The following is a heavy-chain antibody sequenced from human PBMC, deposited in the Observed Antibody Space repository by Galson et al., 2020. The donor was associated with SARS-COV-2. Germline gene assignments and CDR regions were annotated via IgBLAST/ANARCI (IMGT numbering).Heavy chain of an antibody. D-gene: IGHD5-18*01. CDR2: IYFSGST. V-gene: IGHV4-59*01. J-gene: IGHJ2*01. CDR1: GGSISTNY. Sequence: SETLSLTCTVSGGSISTNYWTRIRQPPGKGLEWIGYIYFSGSTNYNPSLKSRVTISVDTSKNQFSLKLSSVTAADTATYYCARLPWIELWLRGWYFDLWGRGTLVTVSS. CDR3: ARLPWIELWLRGWYFDL.